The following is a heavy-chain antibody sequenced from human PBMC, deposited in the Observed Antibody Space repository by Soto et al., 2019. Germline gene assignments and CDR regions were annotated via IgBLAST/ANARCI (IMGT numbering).Heavy chain of an antibody. CDR3: ARDILSVGPRANDAFDV. Sequence: QVKLVQSGAEVRKPGASVNISCRASGFTFSDNLINWVRQAPGQSLEWVGWINPDNGNTRYSQTVQGRVTISRHSSASIAYVEVTALTSEDTAVYYCARDILSVGPRANDAFDVWGQGTMVIVSS. CDR2: INPDNGNT. J-gene: IGHJ3*01. CDR1: GFTFSDNL. D-gene: IGHD2-8*02. V-gene: IGHV1-3*01.